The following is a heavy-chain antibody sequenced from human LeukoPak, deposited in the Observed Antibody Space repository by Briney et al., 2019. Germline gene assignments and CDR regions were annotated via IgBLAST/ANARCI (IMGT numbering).Heavy chain of an antibody. CDR2: ISYDGSNK. CDR3: ASEYCSGGSCSPKYYFDY. CDR1: GFTFSSYG. V-gene: IGHV3-30*03. D-gene: IGHD2-15*01. Sequence: GRSLRLSCAASGFTFSSYGMHWVRQAPGKGLEWVAVISYDGSNKYYADSVKGRFTISRDNSKNTLYLQMNSLRAEDTAVYYCASEYCSGGSCSPKYYFDYWGQGTLVTVSS. J-gene: IGHJ4*02.